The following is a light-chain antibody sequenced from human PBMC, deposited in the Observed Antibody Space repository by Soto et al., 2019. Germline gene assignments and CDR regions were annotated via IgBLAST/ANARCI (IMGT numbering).Light chain of an antibody. V-gene: IGKV2-28*01. CDR3: MQCLHTPLT. CDR2: LGS. Sequence: DIVMTQYPRSLPVTPGEPASSSFRASQIILDSQGSNYLVWYMQKPGQSPQLLIYLGSNRASGVPDRFSGSGSGTDFTLNISRVEAEDVGGYYWMQCLHTPLTFGGGIKVEI. CDR1: QIILDSQGSNY. J-gene: IGKJ4*02.